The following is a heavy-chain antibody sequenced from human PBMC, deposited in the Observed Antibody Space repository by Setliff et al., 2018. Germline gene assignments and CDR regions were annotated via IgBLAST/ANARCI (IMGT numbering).Heavy chain of an antibody. CDR1: GYTFTQKW. J-gene: IGHJ6*03. D-gene: IGHD4-17*01. Sequence: GESLKISCKGSGYTFTQKWIGWVRQMPGKGLEWMGVIYPGDSDIRYSPSFQGQVTISADKSINTAYLQWSSLKASDTATYYCARHIAGYADGHYTATYSYYHMDVWGQGTTVTVSS. CDR2: IYPGDSDI. V-gene: IGHV5-51*01. CDR3: ARHIAGYADGHYTATYSYYHMDV.